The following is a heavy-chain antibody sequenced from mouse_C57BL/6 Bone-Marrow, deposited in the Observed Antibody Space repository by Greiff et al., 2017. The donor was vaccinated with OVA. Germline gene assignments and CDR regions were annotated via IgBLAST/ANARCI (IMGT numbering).Heavy chain of an antibody. V-gene: IGHV1-80*01. D-gene: IGHD1-1*01. Sequence: QVQLQQSGAELVKPGASVKISCKASGYAFSSYWMNWVKQRPGKGLEWIGQIYPGDGDTHYNEKFKGKATFTADTSSNTAYMQLSSLTTEDSAIYYCARHYYGSSYDYWGQGTTLTVSS. CDR2: IYPGDGDT. J-gene: IGHJ2*01. CDR3: ARHYYGSSYDY. CDR1: GYAFSSYW.